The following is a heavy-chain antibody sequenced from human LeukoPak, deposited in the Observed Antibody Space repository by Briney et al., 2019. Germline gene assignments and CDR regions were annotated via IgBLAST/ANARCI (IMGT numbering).Heavy chain of an antibody. CDR3: ARDIQRFDP. J-gene: IGHJ5*02. CDR2: TYYSGST. CDR1: GGSIRSSSYY. V-gene: IGHV4-39*07. Sequence: SETLSLTCTVSGGSIRSSSYYWGWIRQPPGKGLEWIGSTYYSGSTYYNPSLKSRVTISVDTSKNQSSLRLTSVTAADTAVYYCARDIQRFDPWGQGTLVTVSS.